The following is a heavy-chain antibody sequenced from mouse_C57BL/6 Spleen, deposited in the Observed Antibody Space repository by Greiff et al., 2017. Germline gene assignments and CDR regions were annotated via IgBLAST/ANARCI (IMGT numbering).Heavy chain of an antibody. CDR3: ARHQYVYYFDY. CDR2: ISYDGSN. V-gene: IGHV3-6*01. D-gene: IGHD2-3*01. Sequence: DVKLQESGPGLVKPSQSLSLTCSVTGYSITSGYYWNWIRQFPGNKLEWMGYISYDGSNNYNPSLKNRISITRDTSKNQFFLKLNSVTTEDTATYYCARHQYVYYFDYWGQGTTLTVSS. CDR1: GYSITSGYY. J-gene: IGHJ2*01.